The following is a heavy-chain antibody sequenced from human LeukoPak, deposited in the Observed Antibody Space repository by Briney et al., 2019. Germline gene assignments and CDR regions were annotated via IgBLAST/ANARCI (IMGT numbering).Heavy chain of an antibody. CDR3: AILGVAAAGTAY. CDR1: GITSIPYS. V-gene: IGHV3-30*04. D-gene: IGHD6-13*01. J-gene: IGHJ4*02. Sequence: QSGGSLRLSCAASGITSIPYSLSWVRQAPGKGREWGALISFDETNRQYSDSVKGRFYISRDNSKNTVYLQMNSLRHEDTALYYCAILGVAAAGTAYWGQGTLVTVSS. CDR2: ISFDETNR.